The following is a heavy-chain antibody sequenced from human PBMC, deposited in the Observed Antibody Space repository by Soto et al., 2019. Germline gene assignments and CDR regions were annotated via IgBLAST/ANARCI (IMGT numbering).Heavy chain of an antibody. V-gene: IGHV3-23*01. Sequence: GGSLRLSCAASEFTFSSYAMSWVRQAPNKGLEWVSTISGSGGRTYYADSAKGRFTISRDNSRNTLHLQMNSLRVEDTAVYYCAKTLLSTSWYGLHDYVSQGTLVTVSS. D-gene: IGHD6-13*01. CDR3: AKTLLSTSWYGLHDY. J-gene: IGHJ4*02. CDR2: ISGSGGRT. CDR1: EFTFSSYA.